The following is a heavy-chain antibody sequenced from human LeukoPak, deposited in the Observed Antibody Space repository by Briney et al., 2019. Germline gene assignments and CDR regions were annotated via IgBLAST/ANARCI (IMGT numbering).Heavy chain of an antibody. CDR1: GASITSYY. CDR3: ARDSGTTGEVKFDP. V-gene: IGHV4-4*07. D-gene: IGHD3-10*01. Sequence: PSETLSLTCTVSGASITSYYWSWIRQPAGKGLEWIGRIYASGSTTYNPSLKSRVTMAVDTSKTQFSLKLSSVTAADTAVYYCARDSGTTGEVKFDPWGQGILVTVSA. CDR2: IYASGST. J-gene: IGHJ5*02.